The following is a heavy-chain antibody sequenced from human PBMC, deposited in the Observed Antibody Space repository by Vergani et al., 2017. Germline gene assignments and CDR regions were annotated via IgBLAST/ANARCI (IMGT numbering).Heavy chain of an antibody. CDR2: ISGSGGST. CDR3: AKDRLEDYARLIGFDY. V-gene: IGHV3-23*01. J-gene: IGHJ4*02. Sequence: EVQLLESGGGLVQPGGSLRPSCAASGFTFSSYAMSWVRQAPGKGLEWVSAISGSGGSTYYADSVKGRFTISRDNSKNTLYLQMNSLRAEDTAVYYCAKDRLEDYARLIGFDYWGQGTLVTFSS. D-gene: IGHD4-17*01. CDR1: GFTFSSYA.